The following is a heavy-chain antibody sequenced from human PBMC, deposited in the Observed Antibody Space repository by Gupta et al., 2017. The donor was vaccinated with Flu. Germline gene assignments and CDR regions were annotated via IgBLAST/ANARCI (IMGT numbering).Heavy chain of an antibody. CDR1: FTFTSSA. V-gene: IGHV1-58*01. CDR2: IVVGSGTT. D-gene: IGHD3-22*01. CDR3: AALTYYYDTSGFRGGY. J-gene: IGHJ4*02. Sequence: FTFTSSAVQWVRQARGQRLEWIGWIVVGSGTTNYAQKFQERVTITRDMSTSTAYMELSSLRSEDTAVYYCAALTYYYDTSGFRGGYWGQGTLGTVSS.